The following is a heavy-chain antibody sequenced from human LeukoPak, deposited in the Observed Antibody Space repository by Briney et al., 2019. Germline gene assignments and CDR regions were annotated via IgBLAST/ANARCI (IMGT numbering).Heavy chain of an antibody. CDR1: GFTFSSYA. V-gene: IGHV3-30*04. Sequence: GRSLRLSCAASGFTFSSYAMHWVRQAPGKGLEWVAVISYDGSNKYYADSVKGRFTISRDNSKNTLYLQMNSLRAEDTAVYYCARGVTAMVPYFDYWGQGTLVTVSS. CDR2: ISYDGSNK. CDR3: ARGVTAMVPYFDY. J-gene: IGHJ4*02. D-gene: IGHD5-18*01.